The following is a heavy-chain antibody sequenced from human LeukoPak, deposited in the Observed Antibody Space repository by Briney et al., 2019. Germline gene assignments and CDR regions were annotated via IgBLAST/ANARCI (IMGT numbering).Heavy chain of an antibody. D-gene: IGHD3-10*01. CDR1: GFAFNTYA. V-gene: IGHV3-33*01. J-gene: IGHJ4*02. CDR3: AREIFGSGSYPDS. Sequence: PGRSLRLSCAASGFAFNTYAMHWVRQAPGQGLEWVALIWHDGSHKFYSNSVRGQFTISRDNSKNTVSLQMNNLRPEDTDVYYCAREIFGSGSYPDSWGQGTLVTVSS. CDR2: IWHDGSHK.